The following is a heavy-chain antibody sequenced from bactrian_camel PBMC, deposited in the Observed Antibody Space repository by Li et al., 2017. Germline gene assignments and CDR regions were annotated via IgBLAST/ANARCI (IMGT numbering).Heavy chain of an antibody. CDR3: AAEPRGSAY. V-gene: IGHV3S53*01. J-gene: IGHJ4*01. CDR1: EDIYYRS. CDR2: IYTGYPGAGVT. Sequence: HVQLVESGGGSVQAGGSLRLSCATSEDIYYRSMGWFRQAPGKEREGVAAIYTGYPGAGVTNYADSVKGRFTVDQDDAKNMVYLQLNSLQPEDTAVYHCAAEPRGSAYWGQGTQVTVS. D-gene: IGHD3*01.